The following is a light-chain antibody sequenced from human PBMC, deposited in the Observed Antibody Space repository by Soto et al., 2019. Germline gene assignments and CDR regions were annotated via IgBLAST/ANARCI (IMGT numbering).Light chain of an antibody. CDR1: QSIGSW. CDR2: KTS. CDR3: HQYNSYWT. Sequence: DTQMTQSPSTLSASVGDRVTITCRASQSIGSWLAWYQQKPGKAPKLLIYKTSILENGVPSRFSGSGSGTEFTLSISSLLPDDFATYYCHQYNSYWTFGQGTKVDIK. V-gene: IGKV1-5*03. J-gene: IGKJ1*01.